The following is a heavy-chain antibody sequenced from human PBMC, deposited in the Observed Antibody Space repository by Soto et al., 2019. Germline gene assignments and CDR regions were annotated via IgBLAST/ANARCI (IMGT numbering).Heavy chain of an antibody. Sequence: ASVKVSCKASGYTFTTYGISWVRQAPGQGLEWMGWISAYNGNTNYAQKLQGRVTMTTDTSTSKAYMELRSLRSDDTAVYYCARDLMPTGGGWFDPWGQGTLVTVSS. CDR2: ISAYNGNT. CDR1: GYTFTTYG. J-gene: IGHJ5*02. D-gene: IGHD2-2*01. CDR3: ARDLMPTGGGWFDP. V-gene: IGHV1-18*01.